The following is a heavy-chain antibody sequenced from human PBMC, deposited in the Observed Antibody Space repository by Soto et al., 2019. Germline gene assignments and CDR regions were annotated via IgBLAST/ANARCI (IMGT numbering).Heavy chain of an antibody. CDR1: GFTFSSYS. CDR2: ISSSSSYI. V-gene: IGHV3-21*01. J-gene: IGHJ3*02. CDR3: ARDSLQVETDAFDI. D-gene: IGHD2-15*01. Sequence: EVQLVESGGGLVKPGGSLRLSCAASGFTFSSYSMNWVRQAPGKGLEWVSSISSSSSYIYYADSVKGRFTISRDNAKNSLYLQMNSLRAEDTAVYYCARDSLQVETDAFDIWGQGTMVTVSS.